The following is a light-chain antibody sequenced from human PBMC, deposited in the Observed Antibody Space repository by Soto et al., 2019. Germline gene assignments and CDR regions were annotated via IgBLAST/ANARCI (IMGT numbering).Light chain of an antibody. V-gene: IGKV3-20*01. CDR3: HPDGSSPQA. CDR1: QSGTRSF. J-gene: IGKJ3*01. CDR2: GAS. Sequence: EIVLTQSPGTLSLSPGERVTLSCGASQSGTRSFLAWYQQKPGQAPRLLIYGASSRATGIPDRFSGSGSGTDFTLTISRLEHEEFAVYYCHPDGSSPQAFGPGTKVDIK.